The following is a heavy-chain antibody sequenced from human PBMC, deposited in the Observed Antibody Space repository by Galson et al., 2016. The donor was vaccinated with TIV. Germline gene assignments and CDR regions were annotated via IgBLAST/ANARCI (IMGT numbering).Heavy chain of an antibody. CDR2: TSYRSNWYN. J-gene: IGHJ6*03. CDR3: ARDRGSRDYMDV. V-gene: IGHV6-1*01. D-gene: IGHD6-25*01. CDR1: WDSVSSTLAS. Sequence: CAISWDSVSSTLASWNWIRQSPSRGLEWLGRTSYRSNWYNDYATSVKSRITISPDTSKNEVSLHLKSVTPEDSAVYYCARDRGSRDYMDVWGIGTTVIVS.